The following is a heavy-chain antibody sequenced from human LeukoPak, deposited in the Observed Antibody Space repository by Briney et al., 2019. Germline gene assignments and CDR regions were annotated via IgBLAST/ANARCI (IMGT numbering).Heavy chain of an antibody. CDR3: ARAGYSYGTGYYFDY. D-gene: IGHD5-18*01. CDR2: IYYTGAP. J-gene: IGHJ4*02. CDR1: GGSISSYY. Sequence: KPSEPLSLTCTVSGGSISSYYGSWIRLPPGKGLEWIGYIYYTGAPYYNPSLKSRVPISLDTSKNQYSLKLSSVTAADAAVYYCARAGYSYGTGYYFDYWGQGALVTVSS. V-gene: IGHV4-59*01.